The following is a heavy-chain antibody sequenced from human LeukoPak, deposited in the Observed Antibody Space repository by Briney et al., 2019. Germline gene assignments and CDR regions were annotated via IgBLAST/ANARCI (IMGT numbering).Heavy chain of an antibody. J-gene: IGHJ4*02. CDR3: ARALGYSYGNAVDY. V-gene: IGHV3-48*01. Sequence: PGGSLRLSCAASGFIFSNYNMNWVRQTPGKGLEWLSYISSSSGTIYYADSVKGRFTISGDNAKNSLYLQMNSLRAEDTAVYYCARALGYSYGNAVDYWGQGTLVTVSS. CDR1: GFIFSNYN. D-gene: IGHD5-18*01. CDR2: ISSSSGTI.